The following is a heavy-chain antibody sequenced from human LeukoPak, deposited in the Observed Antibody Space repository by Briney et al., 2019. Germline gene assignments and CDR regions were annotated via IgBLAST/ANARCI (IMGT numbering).Heavy chain of an antibody. V-gene: IGHV4-59*01. CDR2: IYYSGST. D-gene: IGHD3-3*01. J-gene: IGHJ3*02. CDR1: GGSISSYY. Sequence: SETLSLTCTVPGGSISSYYWSWIRQPPGKGLEWIGYIYYSGSTNYNPSLKSRVTISVDTSKNQFSLKLSSVTAADTAVYYCARGHYDFWSGYVPNAFDIWGQGTMVTVSS. CDR3: ARGHYDFWSGYVPNAFDI.